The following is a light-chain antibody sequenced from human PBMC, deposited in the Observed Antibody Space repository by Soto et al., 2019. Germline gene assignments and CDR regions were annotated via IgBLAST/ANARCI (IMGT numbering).Light chain of an antibody. CDR3: SSYTSSSIDYV. Sequence: QSALTQPASVSGSPGQSITISCTGTSSDVGGYNYVSWYQPHPGKAPKLMIYEVSNRPSGVSNRFSGSKSGNTASLTISGLQAEDEADSYCSSYTSSSIDYVFGTGTKVTVL. CDR2: EVS. J-gene: IGLJ1*01. V-gene: IGLV2-14*01. CDR1: SSDVGGYNY.